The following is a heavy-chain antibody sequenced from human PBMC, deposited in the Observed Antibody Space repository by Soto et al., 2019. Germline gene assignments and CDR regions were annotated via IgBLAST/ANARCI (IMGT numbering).Heavy chain of an antibody. J-gene: IGHJ3*02. CDR3: ARQPPDTAAFDI. CDR2: IYYSGSI. CDR1: GGSISGYY. Sequence: SETLSLTCTVSGGSISGYYWSWIRQPPGKGLEWIGYIYYSGSINYNPSLKSRITISVDTSKNQLSLKLTSVSAADTAVYCCARQPPDTAAFDIWGQGTMVTVSS. D-gene: IGHD5-18*01. V-gene: IGHV4-59*08.